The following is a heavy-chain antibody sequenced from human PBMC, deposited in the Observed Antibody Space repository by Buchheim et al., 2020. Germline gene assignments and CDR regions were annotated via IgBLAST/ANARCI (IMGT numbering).Heavy chain of an antibody. D-gene: IGHD3-10*01. CDR2: IYHSGST. V-gene: IGHV4-4*02. Sequence: QVQLQESGPGLVKPSGTLSLTCAVSGGSISSSNWWSWVRQPPGKGLEWIGEIYHSGSTNYNPSLKSRVTISVDKSKNQFSLKLSSVTTADAAVYYCARDLWFGELHPSLRNKNWFDPWGQGTL. J-gene: IGHJ5*02. CDR3: ARDLWFGELHPSLRNKNWFDP. CDR1: GGSISSSNW.